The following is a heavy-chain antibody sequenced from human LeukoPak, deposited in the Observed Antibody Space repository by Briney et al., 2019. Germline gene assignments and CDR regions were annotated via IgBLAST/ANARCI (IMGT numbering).Heavy chain of an antibody. CDR3: ARETYNDFWSGLNWFDP. J-gene: IGHJ5*02. CDR2: ISPSSSSI. D-gene: IGHD3-3*01. Sequence: GGSLRLSCTASEFTFSVYTMNWVRQAPGKGLEWVSSISPSSSSIYYADSVRGRFTVSRDNAKKSLSLQMNSLRVEDTAIYYCARETYNDFWSGLNWFDPWGQGTLVIVSS. V-gene: IGHV3-21*01. CDR1: EFTFSVYT.